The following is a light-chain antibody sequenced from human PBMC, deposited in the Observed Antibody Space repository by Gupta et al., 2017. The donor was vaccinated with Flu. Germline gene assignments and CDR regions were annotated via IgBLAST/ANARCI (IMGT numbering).Light chain of an antibody. CDR3: QQYYSYPRN. Sequence: IRMTQSPSSFSASKGDRVNITCRASQDISSYLAWYQQKPGKAPKVLIYAASTLQGGVPSRFSGSGSGTDFTLTIRCLQSEDFATYYCQQYYSYPRNFGQGTKLEIE. CDR1: QDISSY. J-gene: IGKJ2*01. V-gene: IGKV1-8*01. CDR2: AAS.